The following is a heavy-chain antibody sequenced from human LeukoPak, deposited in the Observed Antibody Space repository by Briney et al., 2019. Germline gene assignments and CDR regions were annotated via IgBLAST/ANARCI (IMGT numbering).Heavy chain of an antibody. J-gene: IGHJ5*01. CDR2: IKQDGSEK. V-gene: IGHV3-7*01. Sequence: GGSLRLSCAASGFTFSSYWMSWVRQAPGQGLEWVANIKQDGSEKGYVDSVKGRFTISRDNAKNSLYLQMNGLRVEDTAVYYCAREFRSGYNSRWFDYWGQGTLVTVSS. D-gene: IGHD6-19*01. CDR3: AREFRSGYNSRWFDY. CDR1: GFTFSSYW.